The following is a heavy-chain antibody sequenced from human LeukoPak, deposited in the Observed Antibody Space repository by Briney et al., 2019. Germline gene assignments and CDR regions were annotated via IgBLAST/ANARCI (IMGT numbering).Heavy chain of an antibody. D-gene: IGHD3-3*01. CDR3: AKGWGIPIFGVVTN. CDR2: ISYDGSNK. CDR1: GFTFSSYA. V-gene: IGHV3-30*04. Sequence: GGSLRLSCAASGFTFSSYAMHWVRQAPGKGLEWVAVISYDGSNKYYADSVKGRFTISRDNSKNTLYLVMSSLRAEDTAVYYCAKGWGIPIFGVVTNWGQGTLVTVSS. J-gene: IGHJ4*02.